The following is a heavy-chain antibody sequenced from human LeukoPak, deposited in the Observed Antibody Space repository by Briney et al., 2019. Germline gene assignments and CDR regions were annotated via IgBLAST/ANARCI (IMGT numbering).Heavy chain of an antibody. D-gene: IGHD1-7*01. CDR2: IIPIFGTA. CDR1: GGTFSSYG. CDR3: ARSITGTTRVQDGDY. Sequence: SVKVSCKASGGTFSSYGISWVRQAPGQGLEWMGGIIPIFGTANYAQKFQGRVTITADESTSTAYMELSSLRSEDTAVYYCARSITGTTRVQDGDYWGQGTLVTVSS. V-gene: IGHV1-69*13. J-gene: IGHJ4*02.